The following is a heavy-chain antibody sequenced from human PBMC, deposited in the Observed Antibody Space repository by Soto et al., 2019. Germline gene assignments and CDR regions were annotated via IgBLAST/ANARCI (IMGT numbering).Heavy chain of an antibody. CDR1: GYTFTSYG. D-gene: IGHD3-22*01. CDR2: ISGSNGNT. V-gene: IGHV1-18*01. CDR3: ARGGYYDSSGSRNYYYYGMNV. J-gene: IGHJ6*02. Sequence: ASVKVSCKASGYTFTSYGWVRHAPGQGLEWMGWISGSNGNTNYAQKLQGRVTMTTDTSTSTAYMELRSLRSDDTAMYFCARGGYYDSSGSRNYYYYGMNVWGQGTTVTVSS.